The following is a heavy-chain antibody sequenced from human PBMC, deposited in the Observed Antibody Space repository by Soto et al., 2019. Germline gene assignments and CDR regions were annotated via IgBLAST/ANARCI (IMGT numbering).Heavy chain of an antibody. D-gene: IGHD3-3*01. CDR2: INPSGGST. CDR3: ARDQGNTIFGPYGMDV. J-gene: IGHJ6*02. CDR1: GYTFTSYY. V-gene: IGHV1-46*01. Sequence: ASVKVSCKASGYTFTSYYMHWVRQAPGQGLEWMGIINPSGGSTSYAQKFQGRVTMTRDTSTSTVYMELSSPRSEDTAVYYCARDQGNTIFGPYGMDVWGQGTTVTVSS.